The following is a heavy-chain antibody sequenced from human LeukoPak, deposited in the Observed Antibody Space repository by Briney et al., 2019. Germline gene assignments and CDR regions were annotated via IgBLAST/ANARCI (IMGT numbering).Heavy chain of an antibody. CDR1: GFPVSCNY. V-gene: IGHV3-53*01. CDR2: IYSGRST. D-gene: IGHD2-2*01. J-gene: IGHJ1*01. CDR3: AIARGSNDCSLCN. Sequence: PRGSLRLPCAASGFPVSCNYMGWARPAPGKGLEWVLVIYSGRSTSNADSGMGRFSISTDNSKNTPYRQMNSRRAEDAAVYDCAIARGSNDCSLCNWGEGTLVTVSS.